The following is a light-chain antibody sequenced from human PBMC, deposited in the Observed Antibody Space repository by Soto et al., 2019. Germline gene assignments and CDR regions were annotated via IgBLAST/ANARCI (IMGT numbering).Light chain of an antibody. CDR1: SSDVGGYNY. CDR2: DVS. V-gene: IGLV2-14*01. CDR3: SSYTSSSTPYYV. Sequence: QSVLTQPASVSGSPGQSITISCTGTSSDVGGYNYVSWYQQHPGKAPKLMIYDVSNRPSGVSNRFSGSKSGNTASLTISALQAEDEADYYCSSYTSSSTPYYVFGTGTKLTVL. J-gene: IGLJ1*01.